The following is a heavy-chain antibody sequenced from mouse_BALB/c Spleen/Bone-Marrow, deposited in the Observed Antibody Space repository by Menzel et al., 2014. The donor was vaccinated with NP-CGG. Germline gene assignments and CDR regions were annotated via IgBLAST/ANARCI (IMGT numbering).Heavy chain of an antibody. CDR2: ISSGSSTI. J-gene: IGHJ1*01. CDR3: ARYYGNYSGYFDV. V-gene: IGHV5-17*02. D-gene: IGHD2-1*01. Sequence: EVMLVESGGGLVQPGGSRKLSCAASGFTFSSFGMHWVRQAPEKGLEWVAYISSGSSTIYYADTVKGRFTISRDNHKNTLFLQMTSLRSEDTAMYYCARYYGNYSGYFDVWGAGTTVTVSS. CDR1: GFTFSSFG.